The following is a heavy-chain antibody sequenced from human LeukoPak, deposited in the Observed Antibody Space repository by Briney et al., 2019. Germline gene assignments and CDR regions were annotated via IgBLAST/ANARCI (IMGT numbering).Heavy chain of an antibody. CDR2: NYYSGST. D-gene: IGHD3-10*01. V-gene: IGHV4-59*01. CDR3: ARVGSGSFDY. CDR1: GVSISTYY. J-gene: IGHJ4*02. Sequence: SETLSLTCTVSGVSISTYYWSWIRQSPGKGLEWIGYNYYSGSTIYNPSLKSRVTISVDTSKNQFSLNLSSVTAADTAVYYCARVGSGSFDYWGQGTLVTVSP.